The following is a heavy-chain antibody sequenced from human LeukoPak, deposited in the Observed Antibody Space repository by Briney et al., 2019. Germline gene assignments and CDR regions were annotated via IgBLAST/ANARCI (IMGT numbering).Heavy chain of an antibody. CDR3: AKDAVAATYYYYGMDV. Sequence: PGGSLRLSCAASGFTFSSYDMHWVRQAPGKGLEWVAVISYDGSNKYYADSVKGRFTISRDNSKNTLYLQMNSLRAEDTAVYYCAKDAVAATYYYYGMDVWGKGTTVTVSS. D-gene: IGHD2-15*01. J-gene: IGHJ6*04. CDR2: ISYDGSNK. V-gene: IGHV3-30*18. CDR1: GFTFSSYD.